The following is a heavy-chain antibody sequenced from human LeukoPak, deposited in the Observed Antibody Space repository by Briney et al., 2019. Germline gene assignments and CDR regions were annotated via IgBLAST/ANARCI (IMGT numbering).Heavy chain of an antibody. Sequence: ASVKVSCKASGYTFTDYEINWVRQASGQGLEWMGWTNPSSRNRAYAPTFEGRVTMTTDTSTSTAYMELRSLTSEDTAVYYCARNPSRSDTYCDLWGQGTLVTVSS. CDR2: TNPSSRNR. J-gene: IGHJ5*02. D-gene: IGHD2-21*01. CDR1: GYTFTDYE. CDR3: ARNPSRSDTYCDL. V-gene: IGHV1-8*01.